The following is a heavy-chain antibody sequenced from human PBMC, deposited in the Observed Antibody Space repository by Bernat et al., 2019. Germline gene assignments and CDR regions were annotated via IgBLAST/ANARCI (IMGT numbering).Heavy chain of an antibody. CDR1: GFTFSSYA. V-gene: IGHV3-23*01. Sequence: EVQLLESGGGLVQPGGSLRLSCAASGFTFSSYAMSWVRQAPGKGLEWVSAISGSGGGTYYADSVKGRFTISRDNSKNTLYLQMNSLRAEDTAVYYCARGITMVQGMDYWGQGTVVTVSS. CDR2: ISGSGGGT. D-gene: IGHD3-10*01. J-gene: IGHJ4*02. CDR3: ARGITMVQGMDY.